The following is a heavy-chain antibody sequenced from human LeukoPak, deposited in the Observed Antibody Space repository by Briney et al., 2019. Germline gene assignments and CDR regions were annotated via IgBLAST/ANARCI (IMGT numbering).Heavy chain of an antibody. Sequence: GGSLRLSCAASGFTFSNAWMSWVRQAPGKGLEWVGRIKSKTDGGTTDYAAPVKGRFTISRDDSKNTLYLQMNSLKSKDTAEYYCTTDSVTMIVVVDYWGQGTLVTVSS. CDR2: IKSKTDGGTT. CDR1: GFTFSNAW. V-gene: IGHV3-15*01. CDR3: TTDSVTMIVVVDY. D-gene: IGHD3-22*01. J-gene: IGHJ4*02.